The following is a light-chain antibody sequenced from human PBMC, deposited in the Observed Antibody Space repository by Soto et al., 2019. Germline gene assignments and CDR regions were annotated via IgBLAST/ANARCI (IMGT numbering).Light chain of an antibody. CDR1: QSISSW. V-gene: IGKV1-5*03. Sequence: DIQMTQSPSTLSASVGDRVTITCRASQSISSWLAWYQQKPGKVPKLLIYKASSLESGVPSRFSGSGSGTEFTLTISSLQPDDFATYYCQQYNSWWTFGQGTKVDIK. CDR2: KAS. J-gene: IGKJ1*01. CDR3: QQYNSWWT.